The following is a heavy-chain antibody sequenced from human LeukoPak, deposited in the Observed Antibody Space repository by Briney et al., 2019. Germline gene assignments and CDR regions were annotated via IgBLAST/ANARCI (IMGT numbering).Heavy chain of an antibody. V-gene: IGHV3-7*01. Sequence: GGSLRLSCAASGFTLSSYLLSWVRQAPGKGLEWVANIKQDGSEKYYVDSMKGRFTISRDNAKNSLYLQMNSLRAEDTAVYYCARGLAAFRDYYGSGSLDYWGQGALVTVSS. CDR1: GFTLSSYL. J-gene: IGHJ4*02. CDR3: ARGLAAFRDYYGSGSLDY. CDR2: IKQDGSEK. D-gene: IGHD3-10*01.